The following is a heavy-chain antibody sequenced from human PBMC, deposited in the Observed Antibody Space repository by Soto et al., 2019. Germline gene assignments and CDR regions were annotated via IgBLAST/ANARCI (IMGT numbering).Heavy chain of an antibody. CDR2: IIPILGIA. CDR1: GGTFSSYT. J-gene: IGHJ5*02. Sequence: SVKVSCKASGGTFSSYTISWVRQAPGQGLEWMGRIIPILGIANYAQKFQGRVTITADKSTSTAYMELSSLRSEDTAVYYCATSGGSGSFRWFDPWGQGTLVTVSS. V-gene: IGHV1-69*02. CDR3: ATSGGSGSFRWFDP. D-gene: IGHD3-10*01.